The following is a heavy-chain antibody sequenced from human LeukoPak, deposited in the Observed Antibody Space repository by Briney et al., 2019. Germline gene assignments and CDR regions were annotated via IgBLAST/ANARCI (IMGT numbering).Heavy chain of an antibody. CDR2: IADSGIRT. CDR3: AKYEGKSSEEGFDY. CDR1: GFTFSTFA. J-gene: IGHJ4*02. Sequence: GGSLRLSCAASGFTFSTFAMSWVRQAPGKGLEWVSGIADSGIRTYYADSVKGRFTISRDNSKNALYLQMNSLRAEDTAVYYCAKYEGKSSEEGFDYWGQGTLVTVSS. D-gene: IGHD6-19*01. V-gene: IGHV3-23*01.